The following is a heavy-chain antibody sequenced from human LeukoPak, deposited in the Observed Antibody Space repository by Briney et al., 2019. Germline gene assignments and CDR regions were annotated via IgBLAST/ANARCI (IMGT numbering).Heavy chain of an antibody. D-gene: IGHD1-20*01. J-gene: IGHJ3*02. CDR1: GGSISSYY. CDR2: IYYSGST. CDR3: AREDNWNDVFAFDI. V-gene: IGHV4-59*01. Sequence: PSGTLSLTCAVSGGSISSYYWSWIRQPPGKGLEWIGYIYYSGSTNYNPSLKSRVTISVDTSKNQFSLKLSSVTAADTAVYYCAREDNWNDVFAFDIWGQGTMVTVSS.